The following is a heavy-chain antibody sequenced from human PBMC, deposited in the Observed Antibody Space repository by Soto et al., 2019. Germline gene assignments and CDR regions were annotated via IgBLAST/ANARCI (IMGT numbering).Heavy chain of an antibody. CDR3: AGSSTLDYYYYYYMDV. CDR1: GFTVSSNY. Sequence: GGSLRLSCAASGFTVSSNYMSWVRQAPGKGLEWVSVIYSGGSTYYADSVKGRFTISRHNSKNTLYLQMNSLRAEDTAVYYCAGSSTLDYYYYYYMDVWGNGTTVTVSS. J-gene: IGHJ6*03. CDR2: IYSGGST. V-gene: IGHV3-53*04. D-gene: IGHD2-2*01.